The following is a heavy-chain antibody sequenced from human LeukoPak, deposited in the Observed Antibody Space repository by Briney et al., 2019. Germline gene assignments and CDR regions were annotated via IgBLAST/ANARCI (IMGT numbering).Heavy chain of an antibody. CDR1: GFTFSSSS. Sequence: SLRLSCAASGFTFSSSSMNWVRLGPGKGLEWVSVISSDGNTYYTDSVKGRFTISRDNSRNTLSLQMHGLRADDTAVYYCARGQEQFSSPWQWGPRRKNFYYYGMDVWGQGTTVTVSS. CDR2: ISSDGNT. V-gene: IGHV3-66*01. D-gene: IGHD6-19*01. CDR3: ARGQEQFSSPWQWGPRRKNFYYYGMDV. J-gene: IGHJ6*02.